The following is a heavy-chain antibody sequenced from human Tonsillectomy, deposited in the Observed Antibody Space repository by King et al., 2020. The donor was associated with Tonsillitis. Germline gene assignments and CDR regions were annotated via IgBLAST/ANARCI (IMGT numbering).Heavy chain of an antibody. CDR3: ARGGYCGGDCYYFDY. Sequence: VQLVQSGAEVKKPGASVKVSCKASGYTFTSYYMHWVRQAPGQGLEWMGIINPSGGCTSYAQKFQGRGTMTRDTSTSTVYMELSSLRSEDTAVYYCARGGYCGGDCYYFDYWGQGTLVTVSS. CDR2: INPSGGCT. D-gene: IGHD2-21*02. CDR1: GYTFTSYY. J-gene: IGHJ4*02. V-gene: IGHV1-46*03.